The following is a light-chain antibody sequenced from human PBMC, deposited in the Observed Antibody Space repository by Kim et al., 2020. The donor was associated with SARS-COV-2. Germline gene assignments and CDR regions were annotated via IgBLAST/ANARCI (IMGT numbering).Light chain of an antibody. CDR2: YDS. Sequence: APGKTARITCGGNNIGSKSVHWYQQKPGQAPVLVIYYDSDRPSGIPERFSGSNSGNTATLTISRVEAGDEADYYCQVWDSSSAVVFGGGTQLTV. CDR1: NIGSKS. CDR3: QVWDSSSAVV. J-gene: IGLJ2*01. V-gene: IGLV3-21*04.